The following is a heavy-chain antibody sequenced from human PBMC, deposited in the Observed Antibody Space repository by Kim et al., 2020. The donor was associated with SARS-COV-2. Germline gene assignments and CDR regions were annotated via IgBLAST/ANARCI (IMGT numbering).Heavy chain of an antibody. V-gene: IGHV1-3*01. Sequence: ASVKVSCKASGYTFTSYAMHWVRQAPGQRLEWMGWINAGNGNTKYSQKFQGRVTITRDTSASTAYMELSSLRSEDTAVYYCASSYYYDSSGYYYYYYGMDVWGQGTTVTVSS. D-gene: IGHD3-22*01. CDR2: INAGNGNT. CDR1: GYTFTSYA. CDR3: ASSYYYDSSGYYYYYYGMDV. J-gene: IGHJ6*02.